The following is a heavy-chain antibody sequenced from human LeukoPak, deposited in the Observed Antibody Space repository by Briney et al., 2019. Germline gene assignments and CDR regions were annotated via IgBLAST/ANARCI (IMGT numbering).Heavy chain of an antibody. Sequence: GRSLRLSCAASGFTFSSYAMHWVRQAPGKGLEWVAVISYDGSNKYYADSVKGRFTISRDNSKNTLYLQMNSLRAEDTAVYYCARDSHRYCSSTSCYSYYYYYMDVWGKGTTVTVSS. D-gene: IGHD2-2*02. CDR1: GFTFSSYA. CDR2: ISYDGSNK. CDR3: ARDSHRYCSSTSCYSYYYYYMDV. V-gene: IGHV3-30-3*01. J-gene: IGHJ6*03.